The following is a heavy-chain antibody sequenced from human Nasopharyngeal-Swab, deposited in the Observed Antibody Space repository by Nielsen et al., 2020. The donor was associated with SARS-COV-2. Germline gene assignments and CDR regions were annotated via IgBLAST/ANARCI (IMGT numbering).Heavy chain of an antibody. CDR1: GYTFTGYY. V-gene: IGHV1-2*02. CDR3: AWGSTSSPPYYYYYVVDV. Sequence: ASVKVSCKASGYTFTGYYMHWVRQAPGQGLEWMGWINPNSGGTNYAQKFQGRVTMTRDTSISTAYMELSRLRSDDTAVYYCAWGSTSSPPYYYYYVVDVWGQGTTVTVSS. CDR2: INPNSGGT. J-gene: IGHJ6*02. D-gene: IGHD2-2*01.